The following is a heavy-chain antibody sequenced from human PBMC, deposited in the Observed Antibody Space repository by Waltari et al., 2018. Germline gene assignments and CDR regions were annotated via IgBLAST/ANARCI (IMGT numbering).Heavy chain of an antibody. CDR2: IYTSGST. J-gene: IGHJ4*02. V-gene: IGHV4-61*02. D-gene: IGHD5-12*01. CDR3: VRNSGNPKYYFDN. CDR1: GGHIISDHYY. Sequence: QVQLQESGPGLVKLSQTLSLTCTVSGGHIISDHYYWSWIRQPAGKGLEWLGRIYTSGSTNYNPSLKSRVTVSVDTSKNQFSLNLNSVTAAETAVYYCVRNSGNPKYYFDNWGQGTLVTVSS.